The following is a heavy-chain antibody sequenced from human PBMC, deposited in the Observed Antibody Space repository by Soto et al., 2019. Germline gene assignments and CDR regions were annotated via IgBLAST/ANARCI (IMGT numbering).Heavy chain of an antibody. CDR3: AKGIVYYYDSSGYFAY. CDR1: GFTFRSYA. CDR2: ISGSGGST. V-gene: IGHV3-23*01. J-gene: IGHJ4*02. Sequence: VGSLRLSCAASGFTFRSYAMSWVRQAPVKGLEWVSAISGSGGSTYYADSVKGRFTISRDNSKNTLYLQMNSLRAEDTAVYYCAKGIVYYYDSSGYFAYWGQGTLVTVSS. D-gene: IGHD3-22*01.